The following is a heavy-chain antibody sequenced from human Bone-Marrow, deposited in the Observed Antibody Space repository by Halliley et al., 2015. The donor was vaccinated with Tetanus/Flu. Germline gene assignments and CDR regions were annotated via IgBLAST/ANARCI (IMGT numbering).Heavy chain of an antibody. CDR3: ASAHCTSAVCFTLDVFDL. D-gene: IGHD2-8*01. V-gene: IGHV3-33*03. Sequence: DGSKQYQPDSVEGRFTVARDSSKNMAYLQMNSLRADDTAFYYCASAHCTSAVCFTLDVFDLWGQGTLVTVSS. J-gene: IGHJ3*01. CDR2: DGSKQ.